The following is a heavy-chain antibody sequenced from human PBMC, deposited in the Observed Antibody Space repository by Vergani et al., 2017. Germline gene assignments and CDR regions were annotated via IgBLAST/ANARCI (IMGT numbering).Heavy chain of an antibody. CDR1: GYIFSNFW. D-gene: IGHD3-10*01. Sequence: EKQLVQSGSETKNPGASLKISCQAFGYIFSNFWIGWVRQRRGRGLELMGIISPGDSEVKSNPTFRGQVIFSVDTSVNTAYLQWRSLQASDTATYFGASGVHGSENGGALQLWGQGTNITVSS. CDR3: ASGVHGSENGGALQL. V-gene: IGHV5-51*01. J-gene: IGHJ3*01. CDR2: ISPGDSEV.